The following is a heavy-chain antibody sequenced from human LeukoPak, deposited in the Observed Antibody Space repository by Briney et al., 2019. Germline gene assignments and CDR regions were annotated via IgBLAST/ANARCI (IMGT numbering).Heavy chain of an antibody. CDR3: ASHHYYDSSGLDDYFDY. CDR2: IIGDGRST. D-gene: IGHD3-22*01. V-gene: IGHV3-23*01. CDR1: GFTFTSYA. J-gene: IGHJ4*02. Sequence: GGSLRLSCAASGFTFTSYAMSWVRQAPGKGLEWVSAIIGDGRSTYYADSVKGRFTISRDNSKNTLYLQMNSLRAEDTAVYYCASHHYYDSSGLDDYFDYWGQGTLVTVSS.